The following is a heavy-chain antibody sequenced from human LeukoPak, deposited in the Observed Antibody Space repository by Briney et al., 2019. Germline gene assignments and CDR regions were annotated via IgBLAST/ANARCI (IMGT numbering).Heavy chain of an antibody. D-gene: IGHD3-10*01. Sequence: PSETLSLTCAVYGGSFSGYYWSWIRQPPGKGLEWIGEINHSGSTNYNPSLKSRVTISVDTSKYQFSLKLSSVTAADTAVYYCARPRITMVRGVIITSAFDIWGQGTMVTVSS. CDR2: INHSGST. CDR3: ARPRITMVRGVIITSAFDI. J-gene: IGHJ3*02. V-gene: IGHV4-34*01. CDR1: GGSFSGYY.